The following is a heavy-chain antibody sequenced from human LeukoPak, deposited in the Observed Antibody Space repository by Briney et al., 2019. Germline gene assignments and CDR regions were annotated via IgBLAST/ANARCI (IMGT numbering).Heavy chain of an antibody. Sequence: SQTLSLTCAISGDSVSNNNAAWNWIRQSPSRGLEWLGRPSYRSKWYNDYAVSVKSRITINPDTSKNQFSLQLSSVTPEDTAVYYCARNLGYCSGGSCFSAFDYWGQGTLVTVSS. J-gene: IGHJ4*02. CDR2: PSYRSKWYN. CDR3: ARNLGYCSGGSCFSAFDY. V-gene: IGHV6-1*01. D-gene: IGHD2-15*01. CDR1: GDSVSNNNAA.